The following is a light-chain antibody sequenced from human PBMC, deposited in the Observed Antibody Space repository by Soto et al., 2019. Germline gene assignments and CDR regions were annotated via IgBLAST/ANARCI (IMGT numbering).Light chain of an antibody. V-gene: IGKV1-8*01. CDR3: QQYYSYPPYT. Sequence: AIRMTQSPSSLSASTGDRVTITCRASQGISSYLAWYQQKPGKAPELLIYAASTLQSGVSSRFSGSGSGTDFTLTISCLQSEDFATYYCQQYYSYPPYTFGQGTKLEIK. CDR1: QGISSY. CDR2: AAS. J-gene: IGKJ2*01.